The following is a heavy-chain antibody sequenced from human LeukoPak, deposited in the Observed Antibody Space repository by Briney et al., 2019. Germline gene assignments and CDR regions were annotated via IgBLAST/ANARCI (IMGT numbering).Heavy chain of an antibody. Sequence: ASVKVSCKASGYTFSSYFIHWVRQAPGQGLEWMGIINPSGGSTSYAQKFQGRVTMTRDTSTSTVYMELSSLRSEDTAVYYCARDATEGLIVATTVNWLDPWGQGTLVTVSS. CDR2: INPSGGST. D-gene: IGHD5-12*01. J-gene: IGHJ5*02. V-gene: IGHV1-46*01. CDR3: ARDATEGLIVATTVNWLDP. CDR1: GYTFSSYF.